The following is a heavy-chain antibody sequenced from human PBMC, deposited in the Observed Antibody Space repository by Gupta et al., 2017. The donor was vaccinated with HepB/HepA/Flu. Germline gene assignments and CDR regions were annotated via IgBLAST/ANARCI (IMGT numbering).Heavy chain of an antibody. J-gene: IGHJ4*02. CDR2: ISYDGSNK. Sequence: QVQLVESGGGVVQHGRSVRLSCAAAGFTFNNYDMHWVRQAPGKGLDWVAVISYDGSNKYFADSVKGRFTISRDNSKNTLYLQMNSLRREDTAVYYCAKGPTMTTLDYWGQGTLVTVSS. CDR1: GFTFNNYD. D-gene: IGHD4-17*01. CDR3: AKGPTMTTLDY. V-gene: IGHV3-30*18.